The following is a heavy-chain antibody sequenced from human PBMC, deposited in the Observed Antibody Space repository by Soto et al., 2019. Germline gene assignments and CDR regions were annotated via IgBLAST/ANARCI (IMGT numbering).Heavy chain of an antibody. CDR2: IYYSGST. Sequence: SETLSLTCTVSGGSISSSSYYWGWIRQPPGKGLEWIGSIYYSGSTYYNPSLKSRVTISVDTPKNQFSLKLSSVTAADTAVYYCARHGSVSYYDILTGPTGNWFDPWGQGTLVTVSS. CDR1: GGSISSSSYY. J-gene: IGHJ5*02. CDR3: ARHGSVSYYDILTGPTGNWFDP. V-gene: IGHV4-39*01. D-gene: IGHD3-9*01.